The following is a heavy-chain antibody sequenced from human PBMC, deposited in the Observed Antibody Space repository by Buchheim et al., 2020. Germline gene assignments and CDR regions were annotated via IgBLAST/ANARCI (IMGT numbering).Heavy chain of an antibody. V-gene: IGHV4-34*01. Sequence: QVQLQQWGAGLLKPSETLSLTCAVYGGSFSGYYWSWIRQPPGKGLEWIGEINHSGSTNYNPSLKSRVTISVDTSKNQFSLKLSSVTAADTAVYYCARGRRLLWFGERTTKTWFDPWGQGTL. CDR3: ARGRRLLWFGERTTKTWFDP. J-gene: IGHJ5*02. D-gene: IGHD3-10*01. CDR1: GGSFSGYY. CDR2: INHSGST.